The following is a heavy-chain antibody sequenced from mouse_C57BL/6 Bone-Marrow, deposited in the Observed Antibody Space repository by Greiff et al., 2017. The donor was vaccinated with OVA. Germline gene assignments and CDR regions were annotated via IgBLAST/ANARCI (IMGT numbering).Heavy chain of an antibody. CDR2: ISSGGSYT. D-gene: IGHD2-5*01. V-gene: IGHV5-6*01. J-gene: IGHJ2*01. Sequence: EVQRVESGGDLVKPGGSLKLSCAASGFTFSSYGMSWVRQTPDKRLEWVATISSGGSYTYYPDSVKGRFTISRDNAKNTLYLQMSSLKSEDTAMYYCARHPYYSNYDYFDYWGQGTTLTVSS. CDR3: ARHPYYSNYDYFDY. CDR1: GFTFSSYG.